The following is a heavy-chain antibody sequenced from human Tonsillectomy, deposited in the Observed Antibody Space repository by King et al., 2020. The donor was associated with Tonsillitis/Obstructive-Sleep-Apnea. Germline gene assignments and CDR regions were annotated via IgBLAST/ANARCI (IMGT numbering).Heavy chain of an antibody. J-gene: IGHJ4*02. CDR1: GGSFSGYY. CDR3: ARGRSPRGYCSSASCYTNGVKTYYFDY. CDR2: INHSGST. Sequence: VQLQQWGAGLLKPSETLSLTCAVYGGSFSGYYWSWIRQPPGKGLEWIGEINHSGSTNYNPSLKSRATISVDTYKNQFSLKLSSVTAADTAVYYCARGRSPRGYCSSASCYTNGVKTYYFDYWGQGTLVTVSS. V-gene: IGHV4-34*01. D-gene: IGHD2-2*02.